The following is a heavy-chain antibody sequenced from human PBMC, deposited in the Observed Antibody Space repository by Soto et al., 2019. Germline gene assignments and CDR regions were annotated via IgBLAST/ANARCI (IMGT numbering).Heavy chain of an antibody. V-gene: IGHV4-31*03. J-gene: IGHJ6*02. Sequence: PSETLSLACTVSGGSISSGGYYWSWIRQHPGKGLEWLGYIYYTGSTYYNPSLMSRVTMSVDTSKNQFSLKLSSVIAADTAVYYCARALYGSPYGMAVWGQGTTVTVSS. CDR2: IYYTGST. D-gene: IGHD3-10*01. CDR1: GGSISSGGYY. CDR3: ARALYGSPYGMAV.